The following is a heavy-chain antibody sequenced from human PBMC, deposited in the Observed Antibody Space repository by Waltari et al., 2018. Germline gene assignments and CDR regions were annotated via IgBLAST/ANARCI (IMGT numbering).Heavy chain of an antibody. Sequence: QVQLQESGPGLVKPSGTLSLTCTVSGGSISSSNWWTWVRQPPEKGLEWIGETYHSGSTNYNPCLKSGLTISVDKSKSQCSRKLSAVAAADTAVYYCARGKGRTDSISGGDYHEMDGWGQGTTVTVSS. J-gene: IGHJ6*02. CDR3: ARGKGRTDSISGGDYHEMDG. CDR2: TYHSGST. V-gene: IGHV4-4*02. CDR1: GGSISSSNW. D-gene: IGHD3-10*01.